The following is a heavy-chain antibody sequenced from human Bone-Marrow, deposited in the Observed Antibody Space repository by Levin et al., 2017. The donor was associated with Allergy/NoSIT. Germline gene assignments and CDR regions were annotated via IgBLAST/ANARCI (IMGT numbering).Heavy chain of an antibody. CDR3: ARGMLDDVLTGLDY. D-gene: IGHD3-9*01. V-gene: IGHV3-7*01. CDR2: MDRDGSEK. CDR1: GFSFRIYW. J-gene: IGHJ4*02. Sequence: LSLTCSASGFSFRIYWMNWVRQAPGKGLEWVASMDRDGSEKYYVDSVKGRFTISRDNAHSSLYLQMNSLRGEDTAVYYCARGMLDDVLTGLDYWGQGSLVTVSS.